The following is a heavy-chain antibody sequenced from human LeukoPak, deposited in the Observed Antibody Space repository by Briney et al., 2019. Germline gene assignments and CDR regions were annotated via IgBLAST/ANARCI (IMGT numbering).Heavy chain of an antibody. D-gene: IGHD2-2*01. CDR1: GYTLTELS. Sequence: ASVKVSCKVSGYTLTELSMHWVRQAPGKGLEWMGGFDPEGGETIYAQKFQGRVTMTEDTSTDTAYMELSSLRSEDTAVYYCATIHRTRYCSSTSCSPFDYWGQGTLVTVSS. CDR3: ATIHRTRYCSSTSCSPFDY. CDR2: FDPEGGET. J-gene: IGHJ4*02. V-gene: IGHV1-24*01.